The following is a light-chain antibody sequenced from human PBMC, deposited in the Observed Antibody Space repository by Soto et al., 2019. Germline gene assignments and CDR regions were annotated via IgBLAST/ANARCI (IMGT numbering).Light chain of an antibody. V-gene: IGKV3-20*01. J-gene: IGKJ5*01. Sequence: EIVLTQSPGTLSLPPGERATLSCRASQSVSSNLAWYQQKPGQAPRLLIYGASSRATGIPDRFSGSGSGTDFTLTISRLEPEDFAVYYCQQYGSSPLITFGQGTRLEIK. CDR3: QQYGSSPLIT. CDR1: QSVSSN. CDR2: GAS.